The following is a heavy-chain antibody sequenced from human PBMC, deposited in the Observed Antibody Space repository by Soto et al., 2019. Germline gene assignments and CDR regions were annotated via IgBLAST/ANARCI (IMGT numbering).Heavy chain of an antibody. Sequence: PSETLSLTCTVSGGSISSGGYYWSWIRQHPGKGLEWIGYTYYSGSTYYNPSLKSRVTISVDTSKNQFSLKLSSVTAADTAVYYCAIMRYFDWLLPDYYYYMDVWGKGTTVTVSS. V-gene: IGHV4-31*03. CDR3: AIMRYFDWLLPDYYYYMDV. D-gene: IGHD3-9*01. CDR2: TYYSGST. CDR1: GGSISSGGYY. J-gene: IGHJ6*03.